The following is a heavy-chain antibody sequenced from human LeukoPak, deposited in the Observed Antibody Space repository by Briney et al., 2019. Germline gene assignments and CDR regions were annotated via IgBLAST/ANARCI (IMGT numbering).Heavy chain of an antibody. J-gene: IGHJ4*02. CDR2: VYYSGST. CDR1: GGSVSIGNYY. Sequence: PSETLSLTCTVSGGSVSIGNYYWSWIRQPPGKGLEWIGYVYYSGSTYYNPSLESRVTLSRDTSTNQFSLKLSSVTAADTAVYYCAGRTYYDFWRPKYYFDYWGQGTLVTVSS. D-gene: IGHD3-3*01. V-gene: IGHV4-30-4*01. CDR3: AGRTYYDFWRPKYYFDY.